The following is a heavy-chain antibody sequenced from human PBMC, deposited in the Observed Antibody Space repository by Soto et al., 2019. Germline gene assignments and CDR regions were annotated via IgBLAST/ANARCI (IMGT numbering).Heavy chain of an antibody. V-gene: IGHV1-24*01. J-gene: IGHJ4*02. D-gene: IGHD4-17*01. Sequence: ASVKVSCKVSGYTLTELSMHWVRQAPGKGLEWMGGFDPEDGETIYAQKFQGRVTMTEDTSTDTAYMELSSLRSEDTAVYYCATGYGRPFNFDYWGQGTLVTVSS. CDR1: GYTLTELS. CDR3: ATGYGRPFNFDY. CDR2: FDPEDGET.